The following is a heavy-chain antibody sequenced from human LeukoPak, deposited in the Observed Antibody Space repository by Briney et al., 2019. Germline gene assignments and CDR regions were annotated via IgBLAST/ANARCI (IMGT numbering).Heavy chain of an antibody. CDR2: IIPIFGTA. CDR1: GGTFSSYA. J-gene: IGHJ6*02. CDR3: AGSSLMIGYYYYYGMDV. Sequence: ASAKVSCKASGGTFSSYAISWVRQAPGQGLEWMGGIIPIFGTANYAQKFQGRVTITADESTSTAYMELSSLRSEDTAVYYCAGSSLMIGYYYYYGMDVWGQGTTVTVSS. D-gene: IGHD3-22*01. V-gene: IGHV1-69*13.